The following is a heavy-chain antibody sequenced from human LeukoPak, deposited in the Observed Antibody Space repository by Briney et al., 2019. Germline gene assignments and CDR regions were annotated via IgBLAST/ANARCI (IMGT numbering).Heavy chain of an antibody. Sequence: GGSLRLSCAASGFTFSSYGIHWVRQAPGKGLEWVTFIGYDGRNKYYADSVKGRFTISRDNSKNTLYLQMNSLRAEDTAVYYCARLFVTDYDILTGYYTKDLNYWGQGTLVTVSS. J-gene: IGHJ4*02. CDR3: ARLFVTDYDILTGYYTKDLNY. CDR2: IGYDGRNK. D-gene: IGHD3-9*01. CDR1: GFTFSSYG. V-gene: IGHV3-33*01.